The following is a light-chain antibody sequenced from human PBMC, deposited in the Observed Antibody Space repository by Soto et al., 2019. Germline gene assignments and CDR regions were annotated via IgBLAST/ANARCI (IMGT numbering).Light chain of an antibody. V-gene: IGKV1-8*01. CDR2: AAS. CDR3: QQYYSYPRT. J-gene: IGKJ1*01. CDR1: QGISSY. Sequence: AIRMTQSPSSLSASTGDRVTITCRASQGISSYLAWYHQKPGKAPKLLIYAASTLQSGVPSRFSGSGSGTDFTLTISCLQSEDFATYYCQQYYSYPRTFGQVTKVEIK.